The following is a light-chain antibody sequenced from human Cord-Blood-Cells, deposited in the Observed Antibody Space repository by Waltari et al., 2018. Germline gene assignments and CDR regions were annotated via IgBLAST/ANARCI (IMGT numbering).Light chain of an antibody. V-gene: IGKV4-1*01. J-gene: IGKJ1*01. CDR3: QQYYSTPWT. CDR1: QSVLYISNNKNY. CDR2: WAS. Sequence: DIVMTQSPDSLAVSLGERATINCKSSQSVLYISNNKNYLAWYPQKPGQPPKLLIYWASTRESGVPDRFSGSGSGTDFTLTISSLQAEDVAVYYCQQYYSTPWTFGQGTKVEIK.